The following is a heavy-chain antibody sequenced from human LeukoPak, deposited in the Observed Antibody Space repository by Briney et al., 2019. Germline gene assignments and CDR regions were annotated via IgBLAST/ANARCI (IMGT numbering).Heavy chain of an antibody. CDR3: AKGPKPGAITMVRGVRSHYYYMDV. CDR2: IGSDGRT. V-gene: IGHV3-53*01. J-gene: IGHJ6*03. CDR1: GFTVSSNY. Sequence: PGGSLRLSCAASGFTVSSNYMSWVRQAPGKGLECVSVIGSDGRTYYSNSVKGRFAISRDNSKNTLYLQMNSLRAEDTAVYYCAKGPKPGAITMVRGVRSHYYYMDVWGKGTTVTISS. D-gene: IGHD3-10*01.